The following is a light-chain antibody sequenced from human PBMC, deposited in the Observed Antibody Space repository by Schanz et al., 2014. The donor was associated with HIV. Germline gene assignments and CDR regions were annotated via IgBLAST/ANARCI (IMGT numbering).Light chain of an antibody. CDR1: QGIGNY. J-gene: IGKJ3*01. Sequence: DIQMTQSPSSLSASVGDRVTITCRASQGIGNYLAWYQQKPGKVPKLLIYAASILQSGVPSRFSGSGSGTDFTLTISSLQPEDVATYYCQNYNGAPVTFGPGTKVDIK. V-gene: IGKV1-27*01. CDR3: QNYNGAPVT. CDR2: AAS.